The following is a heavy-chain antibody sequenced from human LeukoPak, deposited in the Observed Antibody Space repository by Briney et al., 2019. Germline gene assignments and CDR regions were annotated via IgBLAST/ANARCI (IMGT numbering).Heavy chain of an antibody. CDR2: INSDGRST. V-gene: IGHV3-74*01. J-gene: IGHJ5*02. CDR1: GFTFSSYW. CDR3: ARNPDPLYYDFWSDYYGGSWFDP. D-gene: IGHD3-3*01. Sequence: GGSLRLSCAASGFTFSSYWMHGVRQAPGKGLGWVSRINSDGRSTSYADSVKGRFTISRDNAKNTLYLQMNSLRAEDTAVYYCARNPDPLYYDFWSDYYGGSWFDPWGQGTLVTVSS.